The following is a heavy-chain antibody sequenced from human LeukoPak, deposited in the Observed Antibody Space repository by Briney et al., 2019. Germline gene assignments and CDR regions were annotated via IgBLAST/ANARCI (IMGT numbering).Heavy chain of an antibody. J-gene: IGHJ4*02. V-gene: IGHV3-64*01. Sequence: PGGSLRLSCAASGFTFSSYAMHWVRQAPGKGLEYVSAISSNRGSTYYANSVKGRFTISRDNSKNTLYLQMGSLRAEDMAVYYCARDLRIERFGSGSYYNGWDYWGQGTLVTVSS. CDR2: ISSNRGST. CDR3: ARDLRIERFGSGSYYNGWDY. CDR1: GFTFSSYA. D-gene: IGHD3-10*01.